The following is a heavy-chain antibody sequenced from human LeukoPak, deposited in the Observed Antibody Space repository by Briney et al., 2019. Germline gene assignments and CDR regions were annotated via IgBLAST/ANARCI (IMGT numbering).Heavy chain of an antibody. CDR1: GFTFSSYW. CDR2: INSDGSST. Sequence: PGGSLRLSCAASGFTFSSYWMHWVRQAPGKGLVWVSRINSDGSSTGYADSVKGRFTVSRDNAKNTLYLQMNSLRAEDTAVYYCAKNDYCSGGSCYENHWFDPWGQGTLVTVSS. D-gene: IGHD2-15*01. V-gene: IGHV3-74*01. CDR3: AKNDYCSGGSCYENHWFDP. J-gene: IGHJ5*02.